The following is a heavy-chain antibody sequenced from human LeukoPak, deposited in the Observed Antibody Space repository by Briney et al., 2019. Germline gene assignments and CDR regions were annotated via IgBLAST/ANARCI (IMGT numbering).Heavy chain of an antibody. CDR2: ISCSGPTI. J-gene: IGHJ6*03. CDR3: VRDGWFGYYSYMDV. CDR1: GFTFSNAW. D-gene: IGHD3-10*01. Sequence: PGGSLRLSCAASGFTFSNAWMCRVRQAPGKGLEWVSYISCSGPTIYYADSVKGRVTISTDNAKNSLYLQMNSLRAEDTAVYYCVRDGWFGYYSYMDVWRKGTTVTISS. V-gene: IGHV3-11*04.